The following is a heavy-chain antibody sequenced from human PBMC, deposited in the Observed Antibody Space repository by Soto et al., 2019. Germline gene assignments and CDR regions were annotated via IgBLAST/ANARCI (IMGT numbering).Heavy chain of an antibody. J-gene: IGHJ6*02. CDR3: ARTLYSSGWYRILDV. V-gene: IGHV3-66*01. Sequence: EVQLVESGGGLVQPGGSLRLSCAVSGFTVTGNYMTWVRQAPGKGLEWVSVIYSGGTTYYADSVKGRFTISRDKSKNTWHLKMNSPRAEATAVYYCARTLYSSGWYRILDVWGQGTTVTVSS. D-gene: IGHD6-19*01. CDR2: IYSGGTT. CDR1: GFTVTGNY.